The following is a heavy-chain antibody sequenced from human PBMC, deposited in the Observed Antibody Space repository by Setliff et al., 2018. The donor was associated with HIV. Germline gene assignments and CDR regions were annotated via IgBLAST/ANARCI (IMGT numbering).Heavy chain of an antibody. CDR3: AREPRVRGTLDF. Sequence: SETLSLTCSVSDGSISSGANYWSWIRQPAGQRLGWIGRIYASGSTNYNPSLKSRVSISVDMSQNQFSLKVTSVTAADTAVYYCAREPRVRGTLDFWGQGTLVTVSS. V-gene: IGHV4-61*02. J-gene: IGHJ4*02. CDR1: DGSISSGANY. CDR2: IYASGST. D-gene: IGHD2-15*01.